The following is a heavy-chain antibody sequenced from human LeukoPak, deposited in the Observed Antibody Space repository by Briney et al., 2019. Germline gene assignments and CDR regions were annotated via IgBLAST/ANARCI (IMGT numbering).Heavy chain of an antibody. V-gene: IGHV4-39*01. J-gene: IGHJ5*02. CDR2: IYYSGST. Sequence: SETLSLTCTVSGGSISSSYYYWGWIRQPPGKGLEWIGSIYYSGSTYYNPSLKSRVTISVDTSKNQFSLRLSSVTAADTAVYYCARLANVAMITWGQGTLVTVSS. CDR3: ARLANVAMIT. D-gene: IGHD5-12*01. CDR1: GGSISSSYYY.